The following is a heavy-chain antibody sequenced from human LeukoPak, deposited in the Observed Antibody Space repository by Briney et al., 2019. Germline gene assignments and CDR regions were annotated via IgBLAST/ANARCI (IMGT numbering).Heavy chain of an antibody. CDR3: ARDRYYYGSGSPKGYYYYMDV. D-gene: IGHD3-10*01. V-gene: IGHV1-2*02. CDR1: GYTFTGYY. CDR2: INPNSGGT. Sequence: ASVKVSCRASGYTFTGYYMHWVRQAPGQGREWMGWINPNSGGTNYAQKFQGRVTMTRDTSISTAYMELSRLRSDDTAVYYCARDRYYYGSGSPKGYYYYMDVWGKGTTVTVSS. J-gene: IGHJ6*03.